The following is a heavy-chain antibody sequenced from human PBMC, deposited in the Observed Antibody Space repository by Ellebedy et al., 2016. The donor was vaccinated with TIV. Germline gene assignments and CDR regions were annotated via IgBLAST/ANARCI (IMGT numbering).Heavy chain of an antibody. CDR3: ARNPSSTGLFQH. CDR2: MNPNSGST. D-gene: IGHD6-6*01. CDR1: GYTFITYD. Sequence: ASVKVSXKASGYTFITYDINWVRQATGQGLEWMGWMNPNSGSTGYAQKFQGRVTMTRDTSISTAYMELSSLGSEDTAVYYCARNPSSTGLFQHWGQGTPVTVSS. V-gene: IGHV1-8*01. J-gene: IGHJ1*01.